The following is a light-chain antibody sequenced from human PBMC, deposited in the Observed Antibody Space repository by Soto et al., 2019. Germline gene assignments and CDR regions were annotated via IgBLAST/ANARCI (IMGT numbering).Light chain of an antibody. CDR2: KNS. V-gene: IGLV1-47*01. CDR3: AAWDDSLRGAV. J-gene: IGLJ7*01. Sequence: QSVLTQPPSASGTPGQRVTISCSGSRSNIGSSNVYWYQQLPGTAPTLLIYKNSQRPSWVPDRFSGSKSGTSASLAISGLRSEDEADYYCAAWDDSLRGAVFGGGTQLTVL. CDR1: RSNIGSSN.